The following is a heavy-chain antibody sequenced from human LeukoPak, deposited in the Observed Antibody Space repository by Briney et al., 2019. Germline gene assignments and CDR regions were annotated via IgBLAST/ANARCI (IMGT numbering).Heavy chain of an antibody. CDR3: ARDPPGSGVNFDY. CDR2: IYYTGSA. J-gene: IGHJ4*02. CDR1: GGFISRCY. Sequence: PSETLSLTCTVAGGFISRCYWSWIRQPPGKGLEWIGYIYYTGSADYSPSLKSRLTISLDTSKSQFSLKLNSMTAADTAVYYCARDPPGSGVNFDYWGQGTLVTVSS. D-gene: IGHD3-10*01. V-gene: IGHV4-59*12.